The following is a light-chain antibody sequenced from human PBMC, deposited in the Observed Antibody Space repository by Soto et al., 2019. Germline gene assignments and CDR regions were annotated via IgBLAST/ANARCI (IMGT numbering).Light chain of an antibody. Sequence: IVLTQSPGTPSLSPGEGVTLSCRASQSVINSYLAWYQQKPGQALRLLIYGASTRATGIPARFSGSGSGTEFTLTISSLQSEDFEIYYCQQYNNWPITFGQGTRLEIK. J-gene: IGKJ5*01. CDR1: QSVINSY. V-gene: IGKV3-15*01. CDR2: GAS. CDR3: QQYNNWPIT.